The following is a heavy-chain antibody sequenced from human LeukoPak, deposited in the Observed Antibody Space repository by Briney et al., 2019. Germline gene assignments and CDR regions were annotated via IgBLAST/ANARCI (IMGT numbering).Heavy chain of an antibody. Sequence: GRSLRLSCAASGFTFSSYAMHWVRQAPGKGLEWVAVISYDGSNKYYADSVKGRFTISRDNSKNTLYLQMNSLRAEDTAVYYCARERVYSFLNWGQGTLVTVSS. CDR2: ISYDGSNK. D-gene: IGHD5-18*01. J-gene: IGHJ4*02. CDR1: GFTFSSYA. CDR3: ARERVYSFLN. V-gene: IGHV3-30*01.